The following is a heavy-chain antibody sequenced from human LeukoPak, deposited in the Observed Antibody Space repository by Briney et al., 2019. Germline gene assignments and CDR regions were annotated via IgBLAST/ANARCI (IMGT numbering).Heavy chain of an antibody. V-gene: IGHV3-48*03. J-gene: IGHJ5*02. D-gene: IGHD5/OR15-5a*01. CDR2: IDGSGSTV. Sequence: PGGSLRLSCAASGFTFSSFEMNWVRQASGKGLEWISFIDGSGSTVFYADSVKGRFTISRDNAKNSLYLEMNSLRAEDTAVYYCARDSPTSTRYNWFDPWGQGTLVTVSS. CDR3: ARDSPTSTRYNWFDP. CDR1: GFTFSSFE.